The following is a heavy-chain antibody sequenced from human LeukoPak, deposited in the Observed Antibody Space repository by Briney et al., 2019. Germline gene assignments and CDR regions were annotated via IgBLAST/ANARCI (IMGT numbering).Heavy chain of an antibody. V-gene: IGHV3-64D*06. Sequence: GGSLRLSCAASGFAFSSFAMHWVRQAPGKGLEYVSVIRSNGENTDYADSVKGRFTISRDNSKNTLYLQMSSLRPEDTAVYYCVKVKVGGGWYGYYFENWGQGTPVTVSS. CDR1: GFAFSSFA. CDR3: VKVKVGGGWYGYYFEN. D-gene: IGHD6-19*01. CDR2: IRSNGENT. J-gene: IGHJ4*02.